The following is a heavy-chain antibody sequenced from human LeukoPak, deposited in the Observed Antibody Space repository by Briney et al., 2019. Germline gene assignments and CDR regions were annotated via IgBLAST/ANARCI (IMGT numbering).Heavy chain of an antibody. V-gene: IGHV1-18*01. J-gene: IGHJ4*02. D-gene: IGHD3-3*01. Sequence: ASVKVSCKASGYTFTSYGISWVRQAPGQGLEWKGWISAYNGNTNYAQKLQGRVTMTTDTSTSTAYMELRSLRSDDTAVYYCARDGRFLEWLLGYFDYWGQGTLVTVSS. CDR3: ARDGRFLEWLLGYFDY. CDR1: GYTFTSYG. CDR2: ISAYNGNT.